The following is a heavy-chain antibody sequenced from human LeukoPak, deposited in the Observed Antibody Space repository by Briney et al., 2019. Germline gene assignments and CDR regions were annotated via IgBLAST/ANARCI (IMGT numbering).Heavy chain of an antibody. D-gene: IGHD6-6*01. CDR3: ARDEDSSRPGTPDY. CDR1: GYTFTGYY. Sequence: ASVKVSCKASGYTFTGYYMHWVRQAPGQGVEWMGWINPNSGGTNYAQKFQGRVTMTRDTSISTAYMELSRLRSDDTAVYYCARDEDSSRPGTPDYWGQGTLVTVSS. V-gene: IGHV1-2*02. J-gene: IGHJ4*02. CDR2: INPNSGGT.